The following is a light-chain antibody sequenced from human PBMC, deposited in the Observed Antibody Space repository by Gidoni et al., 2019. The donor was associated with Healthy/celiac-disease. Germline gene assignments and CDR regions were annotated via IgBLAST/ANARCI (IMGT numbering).Light chain of an antibody. Sequence: FTQSPATLSLSPGERATLSCRASQSVSSYLAWYQQKPGQAPRLLIYDASNRATGIPARFSGSGSGTDFTLTISSLEPEDFAVYYCQQRSLDFGQGTRLEIK. J-gene: IGKJ5*01. CDR1: QSVSSY. CDR2: DAS. V-gene: IGKV3-11*01. CDR3: QQRSLD.